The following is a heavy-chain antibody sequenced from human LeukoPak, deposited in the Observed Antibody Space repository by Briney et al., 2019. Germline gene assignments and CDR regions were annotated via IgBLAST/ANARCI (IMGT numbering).Heavy chain of an antibody. CDR2: ISYDGSNK. Sequence: PGGSLRLSYAASGFTFSSYAMHWVRQAPGKGLEWVAVISYDGSNKYYADSVKGRFTISRDNSKNTLYLQMNSLRAEDTAVYYCARDPRFDSSHLWGQGTLVTVSS. CDR1: GFTFSSYA. CDR3: ARDPRFDSSHL. D-gene: IGHD3-22*01. J-gene: IGHJ5*02. V-gene: IGHV3-30-3*01.